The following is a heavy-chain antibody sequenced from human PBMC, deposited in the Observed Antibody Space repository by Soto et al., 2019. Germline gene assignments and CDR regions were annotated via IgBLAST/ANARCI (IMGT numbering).Heavy chain of an antibody. D-gene: IGHD2-2*01. CDR1: GGSISSSYY. CDR2: IYYSGST. V-gene: IGHV4-39*01. CDR3: AGGIPAAPHYSYYYMDF. Sequence: SESLSLTCTVSGGSISSSYYWGWIRQPPGKGLEWIGSIYYSGSTYYNPSLKSRVTISVDTSKNQFSLKLSSVTAADTAVYYCAGGIPAAPHYSYYYMDFWGKRTMVTVSS. J-gene: IGHJ6*03.